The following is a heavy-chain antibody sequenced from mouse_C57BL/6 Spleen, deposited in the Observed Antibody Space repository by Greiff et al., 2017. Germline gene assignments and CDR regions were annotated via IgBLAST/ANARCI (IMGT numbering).Heavy chain of an antibody. J-gene: IGHJ4*01. CDR1: GFNIKNTY. CDR3: ARAKIYGSSYSYYYAMYY. Sequence: EVQGVESVAELVRPGASVKLSCTASGFNIKNTYMHWVKQRPEQGLEWIGRIDPANGNTKYAPKFQGKATITADTSSNTAYLQLSSLTSEDTAIYYCARAKIYGSSYSYYYAMYYWGQGTSVTVSS. V-gene: IGHV14-3*01. D-gene: IGHD1-1*01. CDR2: IDPANGNT.